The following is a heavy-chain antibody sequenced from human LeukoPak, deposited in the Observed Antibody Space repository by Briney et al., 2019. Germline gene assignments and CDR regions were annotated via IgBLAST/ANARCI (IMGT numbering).Heavy chain of an antibody. CDR3: ARVPSDF. J-gene: IGHJ6*02. CDR1: GFTVSNTY. CDR2: IYSGGTT. Sequence: GGSLRLSCAASGFTVSNTYMSWIRQAPGKGLEWVSLIYSGGTTNYADSVRGRFTISRDISKNTLYHQMNDLRAEDTAVYYCARVPSDFGGQGTTVTVSS. D-gene: IGHD3-3*01. V-gene: IGHV3-53*01.